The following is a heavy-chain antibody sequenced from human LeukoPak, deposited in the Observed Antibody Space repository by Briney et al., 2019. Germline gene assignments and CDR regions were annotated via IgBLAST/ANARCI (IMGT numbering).Heavy chain of an antibody. CDR3: ARDTRHRYCSSTSCYRGWLDP. D-gene: IGHD2-2*01. V-gene: IGHV1-69*06. CDR2: IIPIFGTA. CDR1: GDTFSSFA. J-gene: IGHJ5*02. Sequence: GASVKVSCKASGDTFSSFAVSWVRQAPGQGLEWMGRIIPIFGTANYAQRFQGRVTISADNSLSTAYMELSSLRSEDTAAYYCARDTRHRYCSSTSCYRGWLDPWGQGTLVTVSS.